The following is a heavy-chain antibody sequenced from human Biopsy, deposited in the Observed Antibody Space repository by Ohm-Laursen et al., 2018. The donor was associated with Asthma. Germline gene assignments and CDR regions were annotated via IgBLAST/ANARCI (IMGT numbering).Heavy chain of an antibody. CDR2: ISYDGGNK. CDR3: ARKIAARGGMGV. D-gene: IGHD6-6*01. V-gene: IGHV3-30*03. Sequence: SLRLSCTASGFTFSIYDIHWVRQAPGKGLEWVAVISYDGGNKFYGDSVKGRFTLSRDNSRNTLYLQMNSLRVEDTAIYYCARKIAARGGMGVWGQGTTVTVSS. J-gene: IGHJ6*02. CDR1: GFTFSIYD.